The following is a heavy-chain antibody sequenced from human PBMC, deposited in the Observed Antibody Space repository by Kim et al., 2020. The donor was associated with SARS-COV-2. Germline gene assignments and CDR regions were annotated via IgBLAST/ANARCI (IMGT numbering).Heavy chain of an antibody. CDR1: GYFFTDYY. Sequence: ASVKVSCKASGYFFTDYYINWVRQAPGQGLEWMGRINPMNGDANYAQKFRDRVTITRDTSTSTAYMEVSRLRSEDTAVYYCGRGQPLERTNSFDSWGQGTLVAVSS. V-gene: IGHV1-2*06. CDR2: INPMNGDA. CDR3: GRGQPLERTNSFDS. J-gene: IGHJ4*02. D-gene: IGHD1-1*01.